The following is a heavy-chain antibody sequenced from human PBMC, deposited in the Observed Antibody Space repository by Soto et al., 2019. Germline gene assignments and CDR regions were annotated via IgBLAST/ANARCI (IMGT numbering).Heavy chain of an antibody. J-gene: IGHJ6*02. CDR3: AKAPQGLLWFGELNYGMDV. CDR1: GFTFSSYA. Sequence: VQLLESGGGLVQPGGSLRLSCAASGFTFSSYAMSWVRQAPGKGLEWVSAISGSGGSTYYADSVKGRFTISRDNSKNTLYLQMNSLRAEDTAVYYCAKAPQGLLWFGELNYGMDVWGQGTTVTVSS. CDR2: ISGSGGST. V-gene: IGHV3-23*01. D-gene: IGHD3-10*01.